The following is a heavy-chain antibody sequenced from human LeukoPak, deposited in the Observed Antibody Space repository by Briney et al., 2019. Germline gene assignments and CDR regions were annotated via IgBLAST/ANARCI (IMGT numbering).Heavy chain of an antibody. J-gene: IGHJ4*02. D-gene: IGHD6-13*01. Sequence: SETLSLTCAVYGGSFSGYYWSWIRQPPGKGLEWIGEINHSGSTTYNPSLKSRVTISVDTSKNQFSLKLSSVTAADTAVYYCARGRDPGIAAAGTLLPFAYWGQGTLVTVSS. CDR2: INHSGST. CDR3: ARGRDPGIAAAGTLLPFAY. CDR1: GGSFSGYY. V-gene: IGHV4-34*01.